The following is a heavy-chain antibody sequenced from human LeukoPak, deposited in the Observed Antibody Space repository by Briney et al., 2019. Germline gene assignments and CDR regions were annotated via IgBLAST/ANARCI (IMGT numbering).Heavy chain of an antibody. CDR2: IKSQANGGTT. CDR3: AKLLSITVTGPHAFDI. CDR1: GFTFSNAW. Sequence: GGSLRLSCAASGFTFSNAWMSWVRQAPGKGLEWVGRIKSQANGGTTDYAAPVKGRFNILRDDSKTTLYLEMHSLKTEDTAVYYCAKLLSITVTGPHAFDIWGRGTMVTVSS. D-gene: IGHD4-17*01. V-gene: IGHV3-15*01. J-gene: IGHJ3*02.